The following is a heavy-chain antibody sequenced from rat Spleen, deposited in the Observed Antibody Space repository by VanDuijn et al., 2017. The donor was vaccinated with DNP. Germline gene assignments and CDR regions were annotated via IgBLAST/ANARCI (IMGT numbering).Heavy chain of an antibody. J-gene: IGHJ2*01. CDR1: GYTFTTYY. CDR3: ARHPRLRNVFHYYFDY. Sequence: QVQLQQSGAELAKPGSSVMISCRASGYTFTTYYIGWIKQTTRQGLEFIRYINMGSGGTNYNEKFKGKATLTVGKSSSTAFMQLSSLTPDDSAVYYCARHPRLRNVFHYYFDYWGQGVMVTVSS. V-gene: IGHV1-43*01. CDR2: INMGSGGT. D-gene: IGHD1-11*01.